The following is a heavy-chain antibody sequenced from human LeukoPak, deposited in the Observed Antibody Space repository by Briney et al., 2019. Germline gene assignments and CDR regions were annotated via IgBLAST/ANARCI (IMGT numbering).Heavy chain of an antibody. V-gene: IGHV1-18*01. CDR1: GYTFTSFP. Sequence: ASVKLSCKASGYTFTSFPIVWVREAPGQGLTWVGWIKPYNGHTDYAPKLQGRVTLTTDTSTSTAYMELRSLRSDDTAVYYCARDLRGDYGELMRWGQGTLVTVSS. CDR2: IKPYNGHT. J-gene: IGHJ4*02. D-gene: IGHD1-7*01. CDR3: ARDLRGDYGELMR.